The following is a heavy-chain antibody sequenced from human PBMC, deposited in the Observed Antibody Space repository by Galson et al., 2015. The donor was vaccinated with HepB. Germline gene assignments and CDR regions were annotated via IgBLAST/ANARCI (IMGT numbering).Heavy chain of an antibody. CDR3: ARINTVFGVVIIDWFDP. D-gene: IGHD3-3*01. CDR2: ISVYNGKT. Sequence: SVKVSCKASGYTFSAYGVSWVRQAPGQGLEWMGWISVYNGKTNYAQKFQGRVTMTTDTSTSTAYMELRSLGSDDTAVYYCARINTVFGVVIIDWFDPWGQGTLVTVSS. J-gene: IGHJ5*02. V-gene: IGHV1-18*01. CDR1: GYTFSAYG.